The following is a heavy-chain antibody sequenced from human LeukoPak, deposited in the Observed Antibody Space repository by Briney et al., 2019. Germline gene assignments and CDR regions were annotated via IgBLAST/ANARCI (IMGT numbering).Heavy chain of an antibody. D-gene: IGHD3-3*01. J-gene: IGHJ5*02. Sequence: PGGSLRLSCATSGFTFSEYWVGWVRQAPGKGLEWVANIREDGREKYYVDSVKGRFTISRDNTKNSLYLQMNSLRAEDTAVYYCARDGITIFGVVKDWFDPWGQGTLVTVSS. V-gene: IGHV3-7*01. CDR3: ARDGITIFGVVKDWFDP. CDR2: IREDGREK. CDR1: GFTFSEYW.